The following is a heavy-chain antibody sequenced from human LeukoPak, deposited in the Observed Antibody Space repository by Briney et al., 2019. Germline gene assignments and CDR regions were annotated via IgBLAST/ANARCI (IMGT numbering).Heavy chain of an antibody. D-gene: IGHD2-15*01. Sequence: GGSLRLSCVASGFTLSSYAMSWVRQAPGKGLEWVSAVSANGGSTYYAVSVRGRFTISRDKSKTTLYLQMNSLRADDTAMYYCARDCSGGSCYLAAFDIWGQGTKVTVSS. V-gene: IGHV3-23*01. CDR1: GFTLSSYA. J-gene: IGHJ3*02. CDR2: VSANGGST. CDR3: ARDCSGGSCYLAAFDI.